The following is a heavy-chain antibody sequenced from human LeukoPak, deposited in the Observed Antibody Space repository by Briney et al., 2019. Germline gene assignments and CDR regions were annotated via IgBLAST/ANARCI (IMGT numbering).Heavy chain of an antibody. CDR3: AIFVVAGPDAFDI. D-gene: IGHD2-21*01. CDR1: GFTASSNY. J-gene: IGHJ3*02. Sequence: RRSLRPSCAASGFTASSNYMIWVRQAASPRLELVSVIYIGGSTYYADSVKGRFTIPRDNSKNTLYLQMNSLRAEDTAVYYCAIFVVAGPDAFDIWGQGTMVTVSS. V-gene: IGHV3-53*01. CDR2: IYIGGST.